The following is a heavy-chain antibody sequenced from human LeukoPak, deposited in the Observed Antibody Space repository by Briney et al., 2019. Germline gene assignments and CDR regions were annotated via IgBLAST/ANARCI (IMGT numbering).Heavy chain of an antibody. CDR3: SRLTVVTLPDY. CDR2: ISAYNGNT. CDR1: GYTFTSYG. D-gene: IGHD4-23*01. V-gene: IGHV1-18*01. Sequence: ASVKVSCKASGYTFTSYGISWVRQAPGQGLEWMGWISAYNGNTNYAQTLQGRGTMTTDTSTNKAYMELRSLRSADTAVYYCSRLTVVTLPDYWGRGPRDSVST. J-gene: IGHJ4*02.